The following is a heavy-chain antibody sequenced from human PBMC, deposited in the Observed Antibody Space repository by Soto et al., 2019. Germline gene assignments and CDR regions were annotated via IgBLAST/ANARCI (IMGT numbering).Heavy chain of an antibody. V-gene: IGHV5-51*01. J-gene: IGHJ6*02. CDR2: IYPGDSDT. CDR3: ARLSLYGMDV. Sequence: GESLKISCKGSGYIFSIYWIGWVRQVPGKGLEWMGIIYPGDSDTRYSPSFQGQVTISADKSISTAYLQWSSLKASDTAMYYCARLSLYGMDVWGQGTTVTVSS. CDR1: GYIFSIYW.